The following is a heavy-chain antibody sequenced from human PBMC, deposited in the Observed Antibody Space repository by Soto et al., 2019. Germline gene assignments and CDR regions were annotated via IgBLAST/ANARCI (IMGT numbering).Heavy chain of an antibody. J-gene: IGHJ4*02. Sequence: QVQLVQSGAEVKKPGASVKVSCKASGYTFTSYGISWVRQAPGQGLEWMGWISAYNGNTHYAQELQGRVTMTTDTSTSTAYLELRRLSAECPVVQVGAGGVAPPDCRGQGPLVAVSA. CDR2: ISAYNGNT. CDR1: GYTFTSYG. V-gene: IGHV1-18*01. CDR3: AGGVAPPDC. D-gene: IGHD3-16*01.